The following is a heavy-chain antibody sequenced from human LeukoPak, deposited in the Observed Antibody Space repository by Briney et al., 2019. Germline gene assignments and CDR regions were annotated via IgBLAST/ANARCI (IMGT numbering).Heavy chain of an antibody. J-gene: IGHJ4*02. Sequence: SQTFSLTCAISGDSVSSNSAAWNWIRQSPSRGLEWLGRTYYRSKWYNDYAVSVKSRITINPDTSKNQFSLQLNSVTPEDTAVYYCAREAAPDYYDSSEFDYWGQGTLVTVSS. CDR2: TYYRSKWYN. D-gene: IGHD3-22*01. V-gene: IGHV6-1*01. CDR1: GDSVSSNSAA. CDR3: AREAAPDYYDSSEFDY.